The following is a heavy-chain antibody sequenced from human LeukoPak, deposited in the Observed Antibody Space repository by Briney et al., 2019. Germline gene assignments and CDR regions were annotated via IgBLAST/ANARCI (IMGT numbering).Heavy chain of an antibody. CDR3: ARSSTRYCSGGSCYSGAFDI. D-gene: IGHD2-15*01. J-gene: IGHJ3*02. V-gene: IGHV5-51*01. CDR2: IYPGDSDT. Sequence: GESLKISCKGSGYSFTSYWIGWVRQMPGKGLEWMGIIYPGDSDTRYSPSFQGQVTISADKSISTAYLQWSSLRSEDTAVYYCARSSTRYCSGGSCYSGAFDIWGQGTMVTVSS. CDR1: GYSFTSYW.